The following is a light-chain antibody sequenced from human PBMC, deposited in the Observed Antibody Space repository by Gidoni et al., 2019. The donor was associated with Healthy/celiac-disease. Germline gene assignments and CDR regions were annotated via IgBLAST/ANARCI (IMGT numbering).Light chain of an antibody. J-gene: IGKJ1*01. CDR2: GAS. V-gene: IGKV3-15*01. CDR3: QQYNNWPPVT. CDR1: QSVSSN. Sequence: EIVLTQSPATLSVSPGERATLSCRASQSVSSNLAWYQQKPGQAPRLLIYGASTRATGIPARFSGSGSGTEFTLTISSLQSEDFAVYYCQQYNNWPPVTFGQXTKVEIK.